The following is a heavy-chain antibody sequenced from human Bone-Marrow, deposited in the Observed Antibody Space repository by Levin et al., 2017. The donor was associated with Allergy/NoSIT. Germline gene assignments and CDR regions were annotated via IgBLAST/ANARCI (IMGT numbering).Heavy chain of an antibody. CDR2: IWSDGSNK. V-gene: IGHV3-33*01. CDR3: ARDGQDGGRYAFDV. CDR1: RFTFSNHA. J-gene: IGHJ3*01. Sequence: PGGSLRLSCSASRFTFSNHAMHWVRQAPGKGLEWVAQIWSDGSNKYYGDSVKGRFTVSRDNSKNTVHLQMNSLRNEDTAIYYCARDGQDGGRYAFDVWGQGTMVIVSS. D-gene: IGHD1-26*01.